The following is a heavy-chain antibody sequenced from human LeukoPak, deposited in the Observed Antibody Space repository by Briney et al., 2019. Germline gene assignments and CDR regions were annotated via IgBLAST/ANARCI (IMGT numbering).Heavy chain of an antibody. J-gene: IGHJ3*02. D-gene: IGHD3-3*01. CDR1: GYTFTGYY. Sequence: ASVKVSCKASGYTFTGYYMHWVRQVPGQGLEWMGWINPNSGGTNYAQKFQGRVTMTRDTSISTAYMELSRLRSDDTAVYYCARRFNDFWSGAWAFDIWGQGTMVTVSS. V-gene: IGHV1-2*02. CDR2: INPNSGGT. CDR3: ARRFNDFWSGAWAFDI.